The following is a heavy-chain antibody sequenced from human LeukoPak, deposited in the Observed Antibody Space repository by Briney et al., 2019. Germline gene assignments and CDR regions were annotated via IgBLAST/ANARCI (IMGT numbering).Heavy chain of an antibody. CDR3: AREDGYNHYYYYMDV. D-gene: IGHD5-24*01. J-gene: IGHJ6*03. Sequence: PSQTLSLTCTVSGGSISSGSYDWSWIRQPAGKGLEWIGRIYTSGSTNYNPSLKSRVTISVDTSKNQFSLKLSSVTAADTAVYYCAREDGYNHYYYYMDVWGKGTTVTVSS. CDR2: IYTSGST. V-gene: IGHV4-61*02. CDR1: GGSISSGSYD.